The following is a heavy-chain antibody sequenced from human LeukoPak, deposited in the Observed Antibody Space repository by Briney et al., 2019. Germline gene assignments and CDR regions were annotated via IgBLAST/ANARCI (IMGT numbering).Heavy chain of an antibody. CDR2: MNPNSGNT. CDR1: GYTFTSYD. J-gene: IGHJ4*02. CDR3: ASHYGDYVFAFDY. V-gene: IGHV1-8*01. D-gene: IGHD4-17*01. Sequence: APVKVSCKASGYTFTSYDINWVRQATGQGLEWMGWMNPNSGNTGYAQKFQGRVTMTRNTSISTAYMELSSLRSEDTAVYYCASHYGDYVFAFDYWGQGTLVTVSS.